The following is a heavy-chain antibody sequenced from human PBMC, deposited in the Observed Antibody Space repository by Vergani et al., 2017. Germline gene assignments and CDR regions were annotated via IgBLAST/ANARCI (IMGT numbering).Heavy chain of an antibody. CDR1: GYTFTSYA. V-gene: IGHV7-4-1*02. Sequence: QVQLVQSGAEVKKPGASVKVSCKASGYTFTSYAMNWVRQAPGQGLEWMGWINTNTGNPTYAQGFTGRFVFSLATSVSTAYLQISSLKAEDTAVYYCARDHDSSGWSNQTPFDYWGQGTLVTVSS. CDR3: ARDHDSSGWSNQTPFDY. CDR2: INTNTGNP. D-gene: IGHD6-19*01. J-gene: IGHJ4*02.